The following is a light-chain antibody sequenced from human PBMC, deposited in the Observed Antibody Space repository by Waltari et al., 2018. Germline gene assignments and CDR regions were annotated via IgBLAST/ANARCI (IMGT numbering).Light chain of an antibody. V-gene: IGKV3D-15*01. CDR2: SAY. CDR1: QSVGSY. Sequence: EIVMTQSPATLSLSPGETATLSCRASQSVGSYLAWYQQKPGQAPKLLVHSAYFRATGIPDRFSGNGSRTDFTLTISSLEPEDVGVYHCQQYNDLLTFGGGTKVEIK. J-gene: IGKJ4*01. CDR3: QQYNDLLT.